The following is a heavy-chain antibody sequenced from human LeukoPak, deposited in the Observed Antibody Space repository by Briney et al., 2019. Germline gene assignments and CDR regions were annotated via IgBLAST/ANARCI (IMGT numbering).Heavy chain of an antibody. V-gene: IGHV3-48*04. CDR2: ISSSSSTI. D-gene: IGHD3-9*01. CDR1: GFTFSSYS. J-gene: IGHJ6*02. CDR3: AREGYDIMTAYPYGMDF. Sequence: GGSLRLSCAASGFTFSSYSMNWVHRAPGKGLEWVSYISSSSSTIYYADSVKGRFTISRDNAKNSLYLQMNSLRAEDTAVYYCAREGYDIMTAYPYGMDFWGQGTTVTVSS.